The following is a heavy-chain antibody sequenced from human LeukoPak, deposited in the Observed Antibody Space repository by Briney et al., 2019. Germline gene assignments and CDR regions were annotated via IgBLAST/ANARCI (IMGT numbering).Heavy chain of an antibody. CDR1: GGSVSSGTYY. D-gene: IGHD3-22*01. J-gene: IGHJ6*03. V-gene: IGHV4-61*01. Sequence: PSETLSLTCTVSGGSVSSGTYYWNWIRQPPGKGLEWIGYIYYSGSTNYNPSLKSRATISVDRSKNQFSPKLSYVTAADTAVYYCARDEDNSGRYYYYMDVWGKGTTVTVSS. CDR2: IYYSGST. CDR3: ARDEDNSGRYYYYMDV.